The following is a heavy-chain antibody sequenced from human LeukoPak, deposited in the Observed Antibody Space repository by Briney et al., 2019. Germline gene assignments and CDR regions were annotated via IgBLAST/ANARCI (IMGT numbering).Heavy chain of an antibody. CDR1: DYTFISYG. V-gene: IGHV1-18*01. CDR3: ARVYYYGSGSYYNIDY. CDR2: ISAYNHNT. D-gene: IGHD3-10*01. Sequence: GASVKVSCKASDYTFISYGITWARQAPGQGLEWMGWISAYNHNTNYAQNLQGRVTMTTDTSTSTAYMELRSLRSDDTAVYYCARVYYYGSGSYYNIDYWGQGTLVTVSS. J-gene: IGHJ4*02.